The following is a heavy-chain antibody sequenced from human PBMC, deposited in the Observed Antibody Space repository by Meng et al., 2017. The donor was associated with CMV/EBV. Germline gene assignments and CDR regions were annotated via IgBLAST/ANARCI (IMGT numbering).Heavy chain of an antibody. CDR2: VSWNGSRT. J-gene: IGHJ3*02. CDR3: YCSSTSCYTRRDKVVHDAFDI. CDR1: GFTFSNSG. Sequence: GESLKISCAASGFTFSNSGMNWVRQAPGKGLEWVSGVSWNGSRTHYADSVKGRFIISRDNSRNFLYQQMNSLRPEDMAVYTAYCSSTSCYTRRDKVVHDAFDIWGQGTMVTVSS. V-gene: IGHV3-19*01. D-gene: IGHD2-2*02.